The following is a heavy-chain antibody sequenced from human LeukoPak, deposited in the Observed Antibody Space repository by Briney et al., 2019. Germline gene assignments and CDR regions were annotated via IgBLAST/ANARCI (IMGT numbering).Heavy chain of an antibody. Sequence: GGSLRLSCAASGFTFSSYAMHWVRQAPGKGLEWVAVISYDGSNKYYADSVKGRFTISRGNSKNTLYLQMNSLRAEDTAVYYCARNSVPQDYYYYGMDVWGQGTTVTVSS. CDR1: GFTFSSYA. D-gene: IGHD3-10*02. CDR3: ARNSVPQDYYYYGMDV. V-gene: IGHV3-30-3*01. CDR2: ISYDGSNK. J-gene: IGHJ6*02.